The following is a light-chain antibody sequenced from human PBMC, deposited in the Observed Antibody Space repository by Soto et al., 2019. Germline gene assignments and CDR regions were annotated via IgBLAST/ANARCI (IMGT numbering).Light chain of an antibody. J-gene: IGLJ1*01. V-gene: IGLV2-14*03. CDR1: SSDVGGYNY. CDR3: SSYRTSNTRQIV. Sequence: QSVLAQPASVSGSPGQSITISCTGTSSDVGGYNYVSWYQHHPGKAPKLMIYDVRNRPSGVSNRFSGSKSGNTASLSISGLQPEDEADYYCSSYRTSNTRQIVCGTGTKVTVL. CDR2: DVR.